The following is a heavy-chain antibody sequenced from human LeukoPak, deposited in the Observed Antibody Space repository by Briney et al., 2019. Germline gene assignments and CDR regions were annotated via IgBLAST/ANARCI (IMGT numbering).Heavy chain of an antibody. J-gene: IGHJ6*03. CDR3: ARDASGYSYGYGYYYYYMDV. D-gene: IGHD5-18*01. Sequence: GGSLRLSCAASGFTFSSYGMHWVRQAPGKGLEWVAVISYDGSNKYYADSVKGRFTISRDNSKNTLYLQMNSLRAEDTAVYYCARDASGYSYGYGYYYYYMDVWGKGTTVTVSS. CDR1: GFTFSSYG. V-gene: IGHV3-30*19. CDR2: ISYDGSNK.